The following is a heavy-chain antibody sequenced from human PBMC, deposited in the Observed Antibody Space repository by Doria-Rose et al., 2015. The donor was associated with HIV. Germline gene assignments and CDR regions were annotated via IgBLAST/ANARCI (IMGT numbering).Heavy chain of an antibody. V-gene: IGHV2-26*01. CDR1: GVSLSSPGMG. D-gene: IGHD6-13*01. CDR3: ARIKSSRWYHKYYFDF. Sequence: QITLKESGPVLVKPTETLTLTCTVSGVSLSSPGMGVSWIRQPPGKALEWLANIFSDDARSYKTSLKSRLTISRVTSKSQVVLTMTDMDAVDTATYYCARIKSSRWYHKYYFDFWGQGTLVIVSA. J-gene: IGHJ4*02. CDR2: IFSDDAR.